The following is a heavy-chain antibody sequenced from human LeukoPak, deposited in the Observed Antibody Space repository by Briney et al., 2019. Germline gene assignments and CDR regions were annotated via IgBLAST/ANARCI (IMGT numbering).Heavy chain of an antibody. CDR3: ARDLYNGWYVWKAKFDY. V-gene: IGHV4-31*03. D-gene: IGHD6-19*01. CDR2: IYYSGSP. Sequence: SQTLSLTCTVSGGSISSGGYYWSWIRQHPGKGLEWIGYIYYSGSPYYNPSLKSRVTISVDTSKNQFSLKLSSVTAADTAVYYCARDLYNGWYVWKAKFDYWGQGTLVTVSS. J-gene: IGHJ4*02. CDR1: GGSISSGGYY.